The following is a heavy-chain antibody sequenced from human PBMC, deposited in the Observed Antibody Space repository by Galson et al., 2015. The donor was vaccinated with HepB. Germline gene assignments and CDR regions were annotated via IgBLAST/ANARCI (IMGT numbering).Heavy chain of an antibody. V-gene: IGHV4-39*07. J-gene: IGHJ4*02. CDR2: IYPSGST. CDR3: ARRVSSHFDD. Sequence: TLSLTCNFSGGPMGSSGYFWGWIRQPPGKGLQWIGTIYPSGSTHYNPSLATRVTISVDTPKSQVSLSLRSVTAADTAVYFCARRVSSHFDDWGQGTLVTVSS. CDR1: GGPMGSSGYF. D-gene: IGHD3-10*01.